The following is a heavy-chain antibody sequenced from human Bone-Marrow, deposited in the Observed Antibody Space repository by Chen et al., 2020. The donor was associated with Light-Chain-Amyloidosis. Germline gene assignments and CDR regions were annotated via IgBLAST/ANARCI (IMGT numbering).Heavy chain of an antibody. V-gene: IGHV4-61*02. D-gene: IGHD1-26*01. CDR3: VRDVMPTTGNRWFES. CDR2: IDNSGCT. Sequence: QVQLQESGPGLVKPSQTLSPTCTLSGDTLFNDTYYWHWIRQHAGKGLEWIGRIDNSGCTGYNPSLKSRITISVNTAKNQLSLNLTAVTATDTAVYYCVRDVMPTTGNRWFESWGQGTVVTVS. CDR1: GDTLFNDTYY. J-gene: IGHJ5*01.